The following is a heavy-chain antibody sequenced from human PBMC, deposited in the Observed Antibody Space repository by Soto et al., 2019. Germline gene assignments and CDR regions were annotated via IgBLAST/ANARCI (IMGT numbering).Heavy chain of an antibody. V-gene: IGHV4-31*03. CDR3: ARQGGSSWIFYGSDP. CDR1: GGSISSGGYY. CDR2: IYYSGST. D-gene: IGHD6-13*01. J-gene: IGHJ5*02. Sequence: PSETLSLTCTVSGGSISSGGYYWSWIRQHPGKGLEWIGYIYYSGSTYYNPSLKSRVTISVDTSKNQFSLKLSSVTAADTAVYYVARQGGSSWIFYGSDPGGKEPLVTVP.